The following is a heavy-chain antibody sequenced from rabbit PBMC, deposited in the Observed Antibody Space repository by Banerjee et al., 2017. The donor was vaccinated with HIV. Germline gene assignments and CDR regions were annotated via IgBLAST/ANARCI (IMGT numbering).Heavy chain of an antibody. V-gene: IGHV1S43*01. CDR1: GFSFSSGYD. CDR2: IYTGSGAT. CDR3: ARDLAGVTGWNFDL. J-gene: IGHJ4*01. D-gene: IGHD4-1*01. Sequence: QEQLVESGGGLVQPEGSLTLTCTASGFSFSSGYDMCWVRQAPGKGLEWIGCIYTGSGATYYASWVNGRFTISRRTSLNTVDLKMTSLTAADTATYFCARDLAGVTGWNFDLWGPGTLVTVS.